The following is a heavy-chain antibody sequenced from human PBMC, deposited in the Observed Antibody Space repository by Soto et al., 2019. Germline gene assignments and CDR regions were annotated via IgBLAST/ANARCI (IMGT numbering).Heavy chain of an antibody. V-gene: IGHV3-33*01. J-gene: IGHJ4*02. CDR3: ARDLGLRLPLSNYFDY. Sequence: PGGSLRLSCTASGFPFSSYGMHWVRQAPGKGLEWVAVIWYDGSNKYYADSVKGRFTISRDNSKNTLYLQMNSLRAEDTAVYYCARDLGLRLPLSNYFDYWGQGTLVTVSS. CDR1: GFPFSSYG. CDR2: IWYDGSNK. D-gene: IGHD2-15*01.